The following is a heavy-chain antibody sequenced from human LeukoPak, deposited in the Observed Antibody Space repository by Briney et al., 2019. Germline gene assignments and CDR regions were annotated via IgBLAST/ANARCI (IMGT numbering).Heavy chain of an antibody. Sequence: ASVKVSCKASGYTFTSYSMHWVRQAPGQGLEWMGIINPSGGSTSYAQKFQGRVTMTRDMSTSTVYMELSSLRFEDTAVYYCARRIIKNYYDSSGYYQDPYNWFDPWGQGTLVTVSS. CDR3: ARRIIKNYYDSSGYYQDPYNWFDP. CDR1: GYTFTSYS. V-gene: IGHV1-46*01. J-gene: IGHJ5*02. D-gene: IGHD3-22*01. CDR2: INPSGGST.